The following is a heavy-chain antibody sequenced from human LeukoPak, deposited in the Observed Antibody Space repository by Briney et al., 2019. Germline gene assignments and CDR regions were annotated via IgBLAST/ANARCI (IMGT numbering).Heavy chain of an antibody. CDR1: GYTFTGYY. V-gene: IGHV1-2*02. D-gene: IGHD2-15*01. CDR3: ARDRVDIVVVVAANNWFDP. Sequence: ASVNVSCKASGYTFTGYYMHWVRQAPGQGLEWMGWINPNSGGTNYAQKFQGRVTMTRDTSISTAYMELSRLRSDDTAVYYCARDRVDIVVVVAANNWFDPWGQGTLVTVSS. CDR2: INPNSGGT. J-gene: IGHJ5*02.